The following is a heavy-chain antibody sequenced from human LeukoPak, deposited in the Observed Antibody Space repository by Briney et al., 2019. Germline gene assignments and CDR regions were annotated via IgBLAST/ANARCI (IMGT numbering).Heavy chain of an antibody. CDR1: GYTFTSYG. CDR3: ARTGTMVRGAYYYGMDV. Sequence: ASVKVSCKASGYTFTSYGISWVRQAPGQGLEWMGWISAYNGNTNYAQKLQGRVTMTTDTSTSTAYMELRSLRSDDTAVYYCARTGTMVRGAYYYGMDVWGQGTTVTVSS. V-gene: IGHV1-18*01. CDR2: ISAYNGNT. J-gene: IGHJ6*02. D-gene: IGHD3-10*01.